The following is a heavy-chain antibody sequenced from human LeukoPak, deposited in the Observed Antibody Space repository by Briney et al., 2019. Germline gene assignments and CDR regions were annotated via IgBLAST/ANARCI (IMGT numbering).Heavy chain of an antibody. CDR2: ISGSGGST. V-gene: IGHV3-23*01. CDR3: AKDPSTVTSFWFDP. CDR1: GFTFSSYG. J-gene: IGHJ5*02. Sequence: GGTLRLSCAASGFTFSSYGMSWVRQAPGKGLEWVSAISGSGGSTYYADSVKGRFTISRDNSKNTLYLQMNSLRAEDTAVYYCAKDPSTVTSFWFDPWGQGTLVTVSS. D-gene: IGHD4-17*01.